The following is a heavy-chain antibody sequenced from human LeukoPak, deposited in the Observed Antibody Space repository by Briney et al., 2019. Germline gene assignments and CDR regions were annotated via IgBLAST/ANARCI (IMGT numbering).Heavy chain of an antibody. Sequence: GGSLRLSCAASGFTFDDYAMHWVRQAPGKGLEWVSGISWNSGSIGYADSVKGRFTISRDNAKNSLYLQMNSLRAEDTALYYCAKASSRGGYCSGGSCYFDYWGQGTLVTVSS. D-gene: IGHD2-15*01. V-gene: IGHV3-9*01. CDR2: ISWNSGSI. J-gene: IGHJ4*02. CDR1: GFTFDDYA. CDR3: AKASSRGGYCSGGSCYFDY.